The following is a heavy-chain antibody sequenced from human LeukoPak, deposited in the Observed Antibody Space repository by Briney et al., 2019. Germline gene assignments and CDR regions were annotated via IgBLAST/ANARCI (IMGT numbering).Heavy chain of an antibody. D-gene: IGHD5-24*01. J-gene: IGHJ6*02. V-gene: IGHV4-34*01. CDR1: GGSFSGYY. CDR2: INHSGST. CDR3: ARHWRDGYSSLWGDYYYGMDV. Sequence: SETLSLTCAVYGGSFSGYYWSWIRQPPGKGLEWIGEINHSGSTNYNPSLKSRVTISVDTSKNQFSLKLSSVTAADTAVYYCARHWRDGYSSLWGDYYYGMDVWGQGTTVTVSS.